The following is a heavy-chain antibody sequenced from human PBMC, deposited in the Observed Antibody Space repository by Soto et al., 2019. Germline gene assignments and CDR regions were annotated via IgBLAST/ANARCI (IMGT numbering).Heavy chain of an antibody. Sequence: QVQLVESGGGVVQPGRSLRLSCAASGFTFSGFGMHWVRHTPGKGLEWLAVISYDGSHKLHADSVQGGFTISRDNSKKTLSLQMNSPRTEDTAVYYCAKELGLDASASYPYHWGQGTLVSVSS. V-gene: IGHV3-30*18. J-gene: IGHJ5*02. CDR1: GFTFSGFG. D-gene: IGHD3-10*01. CDR2: ISYDGSHK. CDR3: AKELGLDASASYPYH.